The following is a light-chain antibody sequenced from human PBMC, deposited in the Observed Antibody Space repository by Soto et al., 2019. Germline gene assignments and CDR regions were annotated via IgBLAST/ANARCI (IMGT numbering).Light chain of an antibody. J-gene: IGKJ1*01. Sequence: IQLTQSPSSLSASVGDRVTITCRASQGISSYLAWYQQKPGKAPKLLIYAASTLQSGVPSRFSGSGSGTDFTLTIRSLQPEDFANYYCQQLNSYPRTFGQGTKVEIK. CDR3: QQLNSYPRT. CDR1: QGISSY. CDR2: AAS. V-gene: IGKV1-9*01.